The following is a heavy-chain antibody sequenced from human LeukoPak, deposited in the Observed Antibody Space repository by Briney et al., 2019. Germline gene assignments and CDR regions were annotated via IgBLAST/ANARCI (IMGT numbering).Heavy chain of an antibody. CDR3: ARHSGRLERDYYDSRGRGAFDI. CDR2: IYPGDSDT. CDR1: GYSFTSYW. Sequence: GESLKISCKGSGYSFTSYWIGWVRQMPGKGLEWMGIIYPGDSDTRYSPSFQGQVTISADKSISTAYLQWSSLKASDTAMYYCARHSGRLERDYYDSRGRGAFDIWGQGTMVTVSS. V-gene: IGHV5-51*01. J-gene: IGHJ3*02. D-gene: IGHD3-22*01.